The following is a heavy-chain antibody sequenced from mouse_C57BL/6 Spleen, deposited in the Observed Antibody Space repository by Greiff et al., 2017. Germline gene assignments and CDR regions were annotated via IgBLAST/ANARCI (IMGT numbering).Heavy chain of an antibody. CDR1: GYTFTSYW. V-gene: IGHV1-52*01. D-gene: IGHD2-4*01. CDR3: ARGIDYVFYFDY. Sequence: VQLQQPGAELVRPGSSVKLSCKASGYTFTSYWMHWVKQRPIQGLEWIGNIDPSDSETHYNQKFKDKATLTVDKSSSTAYMQLSSLTSEDSAVYYCARGIDYVFYFDYWGQGTTLTVSS. J-gene: IGHJ2*01. CDR2: IDPSDSET.